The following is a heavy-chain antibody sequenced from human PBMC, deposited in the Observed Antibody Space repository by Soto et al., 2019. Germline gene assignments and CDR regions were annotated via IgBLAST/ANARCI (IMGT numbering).Heavy chain of an antibody. D-gene: IGHD6-13*01. Sequence: GGSLRLSCAASGFTFSSYWMSWVRQAPGKGLEWVANIKQDGSEKYYVDSVKGRFTISRDNAKNSLYLQMNSLRAEDTAVYYCARVLKPGIAAPHYYGMDVSGQGTTVTVYS. J-gene: IGHJ6*02. CDR2: IKQDGSEK. CDR1: GFTFSSYW. V-gene: IGHV3-7*01. CDR3: ARVLKPGIAAPHYYGMDV.